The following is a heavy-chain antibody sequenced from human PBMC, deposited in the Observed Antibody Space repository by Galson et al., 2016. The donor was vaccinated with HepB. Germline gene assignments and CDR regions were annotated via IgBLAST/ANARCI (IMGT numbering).Heavy chain of an antibody. D-gene: IGHD3-22*01. V-gene: IGHV3-23*01. CDR3: AKDGGYWTRWYFDL. CDR2: ITGSGVAT. CDR1: GFTFSSYA. Sequence: SLRLSCAATGFTFSSYAMTWVRQTPGKGLEWVSSITGSGVATYSADSVKGRFTISRDNSNNTLFLQMNSLLPDDTAIYYCAKDGGYWTRWYFDLWGRGTLVTVSS. J-gene: IGHJ2*01.